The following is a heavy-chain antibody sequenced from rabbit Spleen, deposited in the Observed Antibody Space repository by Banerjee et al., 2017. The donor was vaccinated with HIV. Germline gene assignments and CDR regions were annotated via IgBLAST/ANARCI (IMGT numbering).Heavy chain of an antibody. CDR1: GIDFSSGYY. CDR3: ATNHYTGDFNL. Sequence: QQQLEESGGGLVKPEVSLTLTCTASGIDFSSGYYICWVRQAPGKGLEWIGCIYTGSGNTYYASWAKGRFTISKTSSTTVTLQMTSLTAADTATYFCATNHYTGDFNLWGQGTLVTVS. V-gene: IGHV1S45*01. J-gene: IGHJ4*01. D-gene: IGHD4-1*01. CDR2: IYTGSGNT.